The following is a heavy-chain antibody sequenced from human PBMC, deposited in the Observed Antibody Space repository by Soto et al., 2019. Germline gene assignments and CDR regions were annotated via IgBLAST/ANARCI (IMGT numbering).Heavy chain of an antibody. V-gene: IGHV4-59*01. CDR2: IYYSGGT. D-gene: IGHD3-10*01. CDR1: GGSISSYY. J-gene: IGHJ6*02. Sequence: PSETLSLTCTVSGGSISSYYWSWIRQPPGKGLEWIGYIYYSGGTNYNPSLKSRVTISVDTSKNQFSLKLSSVTAADTAVYYCARDRGVLYGMDVWGQGTTVTVSS. CDR3: ARDRGVLYGMDV.